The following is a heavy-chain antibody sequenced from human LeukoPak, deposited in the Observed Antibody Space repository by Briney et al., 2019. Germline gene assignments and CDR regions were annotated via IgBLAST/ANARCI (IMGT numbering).Heavy chain of an antibody. CDR1: GYTFSNYY. CDR2: IYPSGGST. Sequence: ASVKVSCKASGYTFSNYYMHWVRQAPGQGLEWMGIIYPSGGSTSYAQKFQGRVTMTRDTSTSTVYMELNSLRSEDTAVYYCARDISSGSHTWFDPWGQGTLVTVSS. V-gene: IGHV1-46*01. CDR3: ARDISSGSHTWFDP. D-gene: IGHD1-26*01. J-gene: IGHJ5*02.